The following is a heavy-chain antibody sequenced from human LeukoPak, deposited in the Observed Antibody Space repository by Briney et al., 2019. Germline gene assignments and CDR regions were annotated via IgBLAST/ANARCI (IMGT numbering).Heavy chain of an antibody. CDR1: GGSISSGGYY. D-gene: IGHD6-6*01. CDR2: IYYGGSA. V-gene: IGHV4-31*03. Sequence: PSQTLSLTCTVSGGSISSGGYYWSWIRQHPGKGLEWIGYIYYGGSAYYNPSLKSRVTISVDTSKNQFSLKLSSVTAADTAVYYCARSGRQLGSHLFDYWGQGTLVTVSS. CDR3: ARSGRQLGSHLFDY. J-gene: IGHJ4*02.